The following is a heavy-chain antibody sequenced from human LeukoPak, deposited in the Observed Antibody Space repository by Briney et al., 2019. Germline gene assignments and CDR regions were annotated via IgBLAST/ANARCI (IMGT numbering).Heavy chain of an antibody. D-gene: IGHD3-22*01. CDR1: GFTFSDYW. Sequence: GGSLRLSCVASGFTFSDYWMTWVRQAPGKGLEWVANIKQNGGERYYVDSVKGRLTISRDNAENSLYLQMNSLRAEDTAVYYCARGAYYYEDWGQGTLVTVSS. V-gene: IGHV3-7*03. CDR3: ARGAYYYED. CDR2: IKQNGGER. J-gene: IGHJ4*02.